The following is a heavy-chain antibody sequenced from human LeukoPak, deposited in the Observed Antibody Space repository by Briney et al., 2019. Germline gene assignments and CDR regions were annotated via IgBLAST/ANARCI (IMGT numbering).Heavy chain of an antibody. J-gene: IGHJ4*02. D-gene: IGHD3-22*01. Sequence: ASVKVSFKASGYTFTSYGISWVRQAPGQGLEWMGWISTYNGNTNYTQKFQGRVTMTTDTSTSTAYMELRSLRSDDTAVYYCARNYYDSSGYFGFDYWGQGTLVTVFS. CDR2: ISTYNGNT. CDR3: ARNYYDSSGYFGFDY. V-gene: IGHV1-18*01. CDR1: GYTFTSYG.